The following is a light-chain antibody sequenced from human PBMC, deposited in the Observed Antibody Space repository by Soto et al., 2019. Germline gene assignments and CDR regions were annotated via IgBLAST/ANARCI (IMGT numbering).Light chain of an antibody. J-gene: IGKJ1*01. CDR2: DAS. Sequence: DIQMTQSPSRLSSSIGERVTMCCRASQSIITWVAWYQQKPGKAPKLLIYDASTLQSGVPSRFSGSGSGTEFTLTISSLQPEDFATYYCQHYNSYSEAFGQGTKVDIK. V-gene: IGKV1-5*01. CDR1: QSIITW. CDR3: QHYNSYSEA.